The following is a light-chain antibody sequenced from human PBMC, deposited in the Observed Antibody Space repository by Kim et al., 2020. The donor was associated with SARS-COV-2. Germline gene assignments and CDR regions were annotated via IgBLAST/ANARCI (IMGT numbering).Light chain of an antibody. Sequence: SVSPVQTASITCYRDKLEDKYACQYKQKQGQYPVLVIYQDTMRHTGIPERFSGSNYGNTATLTISGTQAMDKADDYSQAWNSSTAVFGGGTQLTVL. CDR1: KLEDKY. CDR3: QAWNSSTAV. V-gene: IGLV3-1*01. J-gene: IGLJ3*02. CDR2: QDT.